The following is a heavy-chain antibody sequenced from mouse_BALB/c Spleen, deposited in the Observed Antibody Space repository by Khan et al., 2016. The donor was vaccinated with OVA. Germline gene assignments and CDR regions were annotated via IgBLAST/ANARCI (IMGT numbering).Heavy chain of an antibody. CDR1: GFTFSTYA. D-gene: IGHD2-10*02. CDR2: ISSYGDYT. CDR3: ERYQYGNLAY. J-gene: IGHJ3*01. V-gene: IGHV5-9-3*01. Sequence: EVQVVESGGGLVKPGGSLKLSCAASGFTFSTYAMSWVRQTPEKRLEWVATISSYGDYTYYPDNVTGRFTISRDNATNTLYLQMSSLRSEDTDMYYSERYQYGNLAYWGQGTLVTVSA.